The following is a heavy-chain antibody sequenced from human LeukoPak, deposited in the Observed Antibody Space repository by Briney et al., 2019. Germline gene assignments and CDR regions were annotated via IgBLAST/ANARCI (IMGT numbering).Heavy chain of an antibody. Sequence: GGSLRLSCAASGFIFSSYAMHWVRQAPGKGLEWVAVISYDGSNKYYADSVKGRFTISRDNSKNTLYLQMNSLGAEDTAVYYCAKGGNIRVLDYYYYMDVWGKGTTVTVSS. CDR2: ISYDGSNK. V-gene: IGHV3-30*04. CDR3: AKGGNIRVLDYYYYMDV. J-gene: IGHJ6*03. D-gene: IGHD2/OR15-2a*01. CDR1: GFIFSSYA.